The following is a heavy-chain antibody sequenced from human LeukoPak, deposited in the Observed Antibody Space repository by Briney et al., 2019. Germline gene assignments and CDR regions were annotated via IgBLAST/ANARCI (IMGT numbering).Heavy chain of an antibody. D-gene: IGHD3-22*01. V-gene: IGHV3-30*02. CDR3: ANLPWGYYDSSGSVPDAFDI. CDR1: GFTFSSYG. J-gene: IGHJ3*02. CDR2: IRYDGSNK. Sequence: GGSLRLSRAASGFTFSSYGMHWVRQAPGKGLEWVAFIRYDGSNKYYADSVKGRFTISRDNSKNTLYLQMNSLRAEDTAVYYCANLPWGYYDSSGSVPDAFDIWGQGTMVTVSS.